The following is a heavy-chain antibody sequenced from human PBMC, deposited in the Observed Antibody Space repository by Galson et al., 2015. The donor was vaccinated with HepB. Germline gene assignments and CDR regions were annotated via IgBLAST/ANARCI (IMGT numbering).Heavy chain of an antibody. Sequence: FTFSSYGMHWVRQAPGKGLEWVAVISYDGSNKYYADSVKGRFTISRDNSKNTLYLQMNSLRAEDTAVYYCARDGITMIVDYYFDYWGQGTLVTVSS. CDR3: ARDGITMIVDYYFDY. V-gene: IGHV3-30*03. CDR1: FTFSSYG. CDR2: ISYDGSNK. D-gene: IGHD3-22*01. J-gene: IGHJ4*02.